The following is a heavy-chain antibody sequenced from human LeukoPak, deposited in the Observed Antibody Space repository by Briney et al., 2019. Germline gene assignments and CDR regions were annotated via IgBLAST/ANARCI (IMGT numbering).Heavy chain of an antibody. CDR3: AKDNRRHYTSGPNPDSLH. V-gene: IGHV3-53*01. CDR1: GFTVSSNC. Sequence: PGGSLRLSCAASGFTVSSNCMSWVRQAPGKGLEWVSVIYSDGRTYYADSVKGRFTISRDNAKNSLYLQMNSLRVEDTAFYYCAKDNRRHYTSGPNPDSLHWGQGALVTVSS. D-gene: IGHD6-19*01. J-gene: IGHJ4*02. CDR2: IYSDGRT.